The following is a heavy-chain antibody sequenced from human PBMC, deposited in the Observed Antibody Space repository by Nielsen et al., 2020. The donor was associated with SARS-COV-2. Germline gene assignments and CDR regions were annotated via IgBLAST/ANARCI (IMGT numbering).Heavy chain of an antibody. CDR3: ARISHYGSSWPYYYYGMDV. CDR1: GFSLSTSGMC. D-gene: IGHD6-13*01. J-gene: IGHJ6*02. Sequence: SGPTLVKPTQTLTLTCTFSGFSLSTSGMCVSWIRQPPGKALDWLARIDWDDDKYYSTALKTRLTISKDTSKNQVVLTMTNMDPVDTATYYCARISHYGSSWPYYYYGMDVWGQGTTVTVSS. V-gene: IGHV2-70*11. CDR2: IDWDDDK.